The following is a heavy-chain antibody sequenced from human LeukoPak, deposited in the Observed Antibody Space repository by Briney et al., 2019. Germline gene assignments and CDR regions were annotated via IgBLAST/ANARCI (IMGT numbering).Heavy chain of an antibody. CDR3: ARDRAGTQAWVEFDP. Sequence: GGSLRLSCAASGFSVTNNYMSWVRQAPGRGLEWVSLIYADGTTRYADSVKGRFTISKDTSQNTVYLQMNSLRAEDTAMYYCARDRAGTQAWVEFDPWGQGTLVTVSS. CDR2: IYADGTT. D-gene: IGHD3-10*01. CDR1: GFSVTNNY. V-gene: IGHV3-66*02. J-gene: IGHJ5*02.